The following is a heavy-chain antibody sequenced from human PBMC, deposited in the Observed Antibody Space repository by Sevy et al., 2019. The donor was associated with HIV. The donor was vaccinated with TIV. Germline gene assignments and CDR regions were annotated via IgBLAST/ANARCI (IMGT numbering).Heavy chain of an antibody. J-gene: IGHJ4*02. CDR1: GYSISSGYY. V-gene: IGHV4-38-2*01. D-gene: IGHD3-16*02. CDR3: ARVALWRGLGELSYFDY. CDR2: IYHSGST. Sequence: SETLSLTCAVSGYSISSGYYWGWIRQPPGKGLEWIGSIYHSGSTYYNPSLKSRVTISVDTSKNQFSLKLSSVTAADTAVYYCARVALWRGLGELSYFDYWGQGTLVTVSS.